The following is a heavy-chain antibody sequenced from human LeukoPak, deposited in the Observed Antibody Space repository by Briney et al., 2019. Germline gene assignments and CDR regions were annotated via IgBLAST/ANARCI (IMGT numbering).Heavy chain of an antibody. CDR2: IYYSGST. D-gene: IGHD3-9*01. Sequence: KPSETLSLTCTVSGGSISSYYWSWIRQPPGKGLEWIGYIYYSGSTNYNPSLKSRVTISVDTSKNQFSLKLSSVTAADTAVYYCARHKVLRYFDWLLPTAGSYGMDVWGKGTTVTVSS. J-gene: IGHJ6*04. V-gene: IGHV4-59*01. CDR1: GGSISSYY. CDR3: ARHKVLRYFDWLLPTAGSYGMDV.